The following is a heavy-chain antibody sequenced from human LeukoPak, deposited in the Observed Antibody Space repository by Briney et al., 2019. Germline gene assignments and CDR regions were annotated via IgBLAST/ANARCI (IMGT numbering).Heavy chain of an antibody. CDR3: AKLPDYVWGSYRLSFDY. CDR2: ISGSGGST. V-gene: IGHV3-23*01. CDR1: GFTVSSNY. Sequence: GGSLRLSCAASGFTVSSNYMSWVRQAPGKGLEWVSAISGSGGSTYYADSVKGRFTISRDNSKNTLYLQMNSLRAEDTAVYYCAKLPDYVWGSYRLSFDYWGQGTLVTVSS. D-gene: IGHD3-16*02. J-gene: IGHJ4*02.